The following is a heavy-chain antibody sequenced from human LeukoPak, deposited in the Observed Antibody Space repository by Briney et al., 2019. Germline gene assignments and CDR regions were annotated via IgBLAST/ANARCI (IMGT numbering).Heavy chain of an antibody. J-gene: IGHJ4*02. CDR2: INHSGST. CDR1: GGSFSGYY. CDR3: ARGLYSYGYGLRY. V-gene: IGHV4-34*01. D-gene: IGHD5-18*01. Sequence: PSETLSLTCAVYGGSFSGYYWSWIRQPPGKGLEWIGEINHSGSTNYNPSLKSRVTISVDTSKNQFSLKLSSVTAADTAVYYCARGLYSYGYGLRYWGQGTLVTVSS.